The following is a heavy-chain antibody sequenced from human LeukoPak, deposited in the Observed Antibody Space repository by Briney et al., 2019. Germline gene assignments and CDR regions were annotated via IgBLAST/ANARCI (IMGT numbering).Heavy chain of an antibody. CDR2: IYYSGST. D-gene: IGHD6-19*01. Sequence: SETLSLTCTVSGGSLSNYYWSWIRQSPVKGLEWIGFIYYSGSTNYNPSLKSRLTMSVDTSKNQFSLNLTSVTAADTAVYYCARSGGGWSPPDYWGQGALVTVSS. CDR1: GGSLSNYY. J-gene: IGHJ4*02. CDR3: ARSGGGWSPPDY. V-gene: IGHV4-59*12.